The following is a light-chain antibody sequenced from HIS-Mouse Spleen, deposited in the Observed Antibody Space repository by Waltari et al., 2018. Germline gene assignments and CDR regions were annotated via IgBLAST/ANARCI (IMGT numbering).Light chain of an antibody. Sequence: QSSPTQPASGSGSPGQALTIPCTGTPSDVGGHHYVPRYQPHPGKAPKLKIYDVSNRPSGVSNRFSGSKSGNTASLTISGLQAEDEADYYCSSYTSSSTVVFGGGTKLTVL. CDR3: SSYTSSSTVV. CDR1: PSDVGGHHY. CDR2: DVS. V-gene: IGLV2-14*03. J-gene: IGLJ2*01.